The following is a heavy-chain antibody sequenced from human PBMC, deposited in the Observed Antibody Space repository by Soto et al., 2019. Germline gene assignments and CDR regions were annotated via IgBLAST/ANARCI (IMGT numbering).Heavy chain of an antibody. V-gene: IGHV3-15*07. CDR1: GLTFNNAW. CDR3: TTEWAYGDSDFDY. J-gene: IGHJ4*02. Sequence: EVQLVESGGALVKPGGSLRLSCTASGLTFNNAWMNWVRQAPGKGLEWVGRIKTKIDGGTTDYAVPVKDRFTISRDDSKNTLYLQMNSLKIEDTAVYYCTTEWAYGDSDFDYWGQGTLVTVSS. CDR2: IKTKIDGGTT. D-gene: IGHD4-17*01.